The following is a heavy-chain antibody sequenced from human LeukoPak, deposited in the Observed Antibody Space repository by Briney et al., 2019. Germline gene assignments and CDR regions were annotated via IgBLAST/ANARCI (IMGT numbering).Heavy chain of an antibody. J-gene: IGHJ4*02. D-gene: IGHD6-13*01. CDR2: IYYTGIT. Sequence: SETLSLTCTVSGGSINSHYGSWVRQPPGKGLEWIGYIYYTGITSYNPSLKSRVTISVDTSKNQFSLKLSSVTAADTAVYYCARGRLSGSSHFDYWGQGTLVTVSS. CDR1: GGSINSHY. V-gene: IGHV4-59*11. CDR3: ARGRLSGSSHFDY.